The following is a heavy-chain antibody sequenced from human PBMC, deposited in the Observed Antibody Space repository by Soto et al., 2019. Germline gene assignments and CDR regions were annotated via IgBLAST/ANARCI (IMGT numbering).Heavy chain of an antibody. CDR2: IYWNDEQ. J-gene: IGHJ6*02. Sequence: QITLKESGPTLVKPTQTLTLTCTFSGFSLTSGVVGVGWIRQPPGEALEWLALIYWNDEQYYNPSLRNRHTIPRDTSKNQVVLTMPNMDPVDTATYYCAHRLPGPSGYDVWGQGTTVTVSS. V-gene: IGHV2-5*01. CDR3: AHRLPGPSGYDV. CDR1: GFSLTSGVVG. D-gene: IGHD6-13*01.